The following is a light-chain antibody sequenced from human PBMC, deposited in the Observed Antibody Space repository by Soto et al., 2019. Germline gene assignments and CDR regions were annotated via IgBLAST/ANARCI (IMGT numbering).Light chain of an antibody. Sequence: EIVLTQSPATLSLSPGERATLSCRASQSVSRYLAWYQQKPGQAPRLLIYDASNRATGIPARFSGSGSGTDFTLTISSLEPEDFAVYSCQQRSNWWTFGQGTKVDIK. CDR1: QSVSRY. CDR2: DAS. CDR3: QQRSNWWT. V-gene: IGKV3-11*01. J-gene: IGKJ1*01.